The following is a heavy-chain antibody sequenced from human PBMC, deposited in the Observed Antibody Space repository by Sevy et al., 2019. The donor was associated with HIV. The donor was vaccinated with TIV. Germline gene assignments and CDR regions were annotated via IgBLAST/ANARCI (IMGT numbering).Heavy chain of an antibody. Sequence: ASVQVSCKVSGYTLSALSMHWVRQAPGKGLEWMGGFEEDGEIVYAQKFQGRVTMTEDTATDTAYMELSSLRSEDTAVYYCATDIVVGRDYWGQGTLVTVSS. CDR2: FEEDGEI. V-gene: IGHV1-24*01. CDR3: ATDIVVGRDY. J-gene: IGHJ4*02. CDR1: GYTLSALS. D-gene: IGHD2-2*01.